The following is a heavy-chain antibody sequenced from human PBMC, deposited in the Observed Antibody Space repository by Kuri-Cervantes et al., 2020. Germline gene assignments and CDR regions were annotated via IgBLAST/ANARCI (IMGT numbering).Heavy chain of an antibody. Sequence: GESLKISCAASGFTVSSNYMSWVRQAPGKGLEWVSVIYSGGSTYYADSVKGRFTISRDNARNSLYLQMNSLRDEDTAVYYCVGSAYSYGYSVSWDQGTLVTVSS. CDR1: GFTVSSNY. V-gene: IGHV3-53*01. D-gene: IGHD5-18*01. CDR2: IYSGGST. J-gene: IGHJ5*02. CDR3: VGSAYSYGYSVS.